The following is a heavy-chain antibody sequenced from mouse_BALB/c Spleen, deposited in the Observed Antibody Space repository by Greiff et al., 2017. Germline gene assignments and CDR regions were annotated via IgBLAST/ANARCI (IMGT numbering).Heavy chain of an antibody. V-gene: IGHV3-2*02. CDR1: GYSITSDYA. CDR2: ISYSGST. J-gene: IGHJ4*01. Sequence: DVKLQESGPGLVKPSQSLSLTCTVTGYSITSDYAWNWIRQFPGNKLEWMGYISYSGSTSYNPSLKSRISITRDTSKNQFFLQLNSVTTEDTATYYCARKVYYAMDYWGQGTSVTVSS. CDR3: ARKVYYAMDY.